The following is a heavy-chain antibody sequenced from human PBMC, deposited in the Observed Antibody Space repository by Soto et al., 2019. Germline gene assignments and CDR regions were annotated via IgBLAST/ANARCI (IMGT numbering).Heavy chain of an antibody. D-gene: IGHD5-18*01. CDR2: IWYDGSNK. V-gene: IGHV3-33*01. CDR3: AREDTAMVTIDY. Sequence: QVQLVEAGGGVVQPGRSLRLSCAAGGFTFSSYVMHWVRQAPGKGLEWVAVIWYDGSNKYYADSVKGRFTISRDNSKNKLYLQMTSLRAEDTAVDYCAREDTAMVTIDYWGQGTLVTVSS. J-gene: IGHJ4*02. CDR1: GFTFSSYV.